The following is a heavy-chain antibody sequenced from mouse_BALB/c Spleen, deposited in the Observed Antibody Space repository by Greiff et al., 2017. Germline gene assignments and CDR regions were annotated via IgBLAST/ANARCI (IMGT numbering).Heavy chain of an antibody. CDR1: GFTFSSYW. CDR3: MHYYGY. D-gene: IGHD1-2*01. V-gene: IGHV6-6*02. CDR2: IRLKSDNYAT. Sequence: VQLKESGGGLVQPGGSMKLSCVASGFTFSSYWMSWVRQSPEKGLEWVAEIRLKSDNYATHYAESVKGKFTISRDDSKSRLYLQMNSLRAEDTGIYYCMHYYGYWGQGTTLTVSS. J-gene: IGHJ2*01.